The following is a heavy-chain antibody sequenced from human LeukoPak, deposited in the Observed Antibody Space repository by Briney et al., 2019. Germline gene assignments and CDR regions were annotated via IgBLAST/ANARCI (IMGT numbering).Heavy chain of an antibody. J-gene: IGHJ6*02. Sequence: GGSLRLSCAASGFIFSDYYMDWVRQAPGEGLEWVGRSRSKAHSYTTEYAASVKGRFTISRDASKDSVYLQMNSLKVEDSAVYYCARGAAATARTANYYGEDVWGQGTTVTVSS. V-gene: IGHV3-72*01. CDR1: GFIFSDYY. CDR3: ARGAAATARTANYYGEDV. CDR2: SRSKAHSYTT. D-gene: IGHD6-13*01.